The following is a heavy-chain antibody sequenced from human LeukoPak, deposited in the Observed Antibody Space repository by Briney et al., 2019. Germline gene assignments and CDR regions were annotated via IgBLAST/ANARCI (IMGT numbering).Heavy chain of an antibody. CDR1: GFNFRNYW. D-gene: IGHD5-18*01. CDR3: ARDPVEIQLTNWFDP. Sequence: TGGSLRLSCAASGFNFRNYWLSWVRQAPGKGLEWVANIKFDGIEKYYVDSVKGRFTVSRDNAKSSLYLQMNSLRAEDTAVYYCARDPVEIQLTNWFDPWGQGTLVTVSS. J-gene: IGHJ5*02. CDR2: IKFDGIEK. V-gene: IGHV3-7*01.